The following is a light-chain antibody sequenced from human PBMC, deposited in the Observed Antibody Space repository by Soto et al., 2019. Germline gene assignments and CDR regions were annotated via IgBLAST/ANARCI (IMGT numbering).Light chain of an antibody. Sequence: EIVLTQSPATLSLSPGERATLSCRASQSVENYLAWFQQKRGQAPRLLIYDTSNRAAGIPDRFSGSGSGTDFTLHVRSLEPEDFAVYYCRQRYIWPPLTFGGGTKVEIK. V-gene: IGKV3-11*01. CDR3: RQRYIWPPLT. CDR1: QSVENY. J-gene: IGKJ4*01. CDR2: DTS.